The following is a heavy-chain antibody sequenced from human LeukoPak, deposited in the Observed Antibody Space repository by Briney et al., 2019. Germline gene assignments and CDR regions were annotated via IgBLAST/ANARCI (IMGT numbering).Heavy chain of an antibody. CDR2: ISYDGSKK. D-gene: IGHD2-2*01. J-gene: IGHJ5*02. CDR3: AKDGYQLLEIGLPWFDP. CDR1: GFIFSSYG. Sequence: GGSLRLSCEASGFIFSSYGMHWVRQAPGKGLEWVAVISYDGSKKYYVDSIKGRFTISRDNSKNTLYLQMNSLRAEDTAVYYCAKDGYQLLEIGLPWFDPWGQGTLVTVSS. V-gene: IGHV3-30*18.